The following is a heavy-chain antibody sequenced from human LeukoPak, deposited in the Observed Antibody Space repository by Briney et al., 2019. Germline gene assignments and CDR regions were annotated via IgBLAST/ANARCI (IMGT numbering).Heavy chain of an antibody. CDR1: GGSISTYY. Sequence: SETLSLTCKVSGGSISTYYWSWIRQPPGRGLEWIGEFTHSGRINYNPSLKSRVTISVDTSKKQLSLKLSSVTDADTAVYYCAIIYGDYSDFDYWGQGTLVTVSS. V-gene: IGHV4-34*01. D-gene: IGHD4-17*01. CDR3: AIIYGDYSDFDY. CDR2: FTHSGRI. J-gene: IGHJ4*02.